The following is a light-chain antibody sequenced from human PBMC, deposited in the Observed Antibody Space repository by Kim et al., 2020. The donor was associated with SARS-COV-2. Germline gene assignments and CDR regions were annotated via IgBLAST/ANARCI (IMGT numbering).Light chain of an antibody. J-gene: IGLJ3*02. CDR2: RDS. V-gene: IGLV3-9*01. Sequence: SYELTQPLSVSVALGQTARITCGGNNIGSKNVHWYQQKPGQAPVLVIYRDSNRPSGIPERFSGSTSGNTATLTISRAQAGDEADYYCQVWDSSTGVFGGGTQLTVL. CDR1: NIGSKN. CDR3: QVWDSSTGV.